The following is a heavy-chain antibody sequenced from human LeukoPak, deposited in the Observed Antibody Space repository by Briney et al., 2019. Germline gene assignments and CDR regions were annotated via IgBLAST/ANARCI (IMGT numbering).Heavy chain of an antibody. Sequence: SETLSLTCTVSGDSISHYYWNWIRQPPGKGLEWIGEINHSGSTNYNPSLKSRVTISVDTSKNQFSLKLSSVTAADTAVYYCARGPSSSWYYFQHWGQGTLVTVSS. J-gene: IGHJ1*01. CDR2: INHSGST. V-gene: IGHV4-34*01. CDR3: ARGPSSSWYYFQH. CDR1: GDSISHYY. D-gene: IGHD6-13*01.